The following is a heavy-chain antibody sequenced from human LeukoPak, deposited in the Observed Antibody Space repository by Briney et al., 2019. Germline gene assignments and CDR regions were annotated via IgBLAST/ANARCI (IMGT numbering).Heavy chain of an antibody. V-gene: IGHV3-23*01. Sequence: GGSLRLSCAASGFTFSSYAMGWVRQAPGKGLEWVSAISGSGGSTYYADSVKGRFTISRDNSKNTLYLQMNSLRAEDTAVYYCAKAPHTRITMIVVVIKPSYFDYWGQGTLVTVSS. CDR1: GFTFSSYA. D-gene: IGHD3-22*01. J-gene: IGHJ4*02. CDR3: AKAPHTRITMIVVVIKPSYFDY. CDR2: ISGSGGST.